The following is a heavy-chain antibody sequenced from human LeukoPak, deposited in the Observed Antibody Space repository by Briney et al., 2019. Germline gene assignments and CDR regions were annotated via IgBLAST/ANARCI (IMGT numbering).Heavy chain of an antibody. CDR2: INHSGST. V-gene: IGHV4-34*01. Sequence: ASETLSLTCAVYGGSFSGYYWSWIRQPPGKGLEWIGEINHSGSTNYNPSLKSRVTISVDTSKNQFSLKLSSVTAADTAVYYCARGRPLYYDFWSGYSDYWGQGTLVTVSS. CDR3: ARGRPLYYDFWSGYSDY. CDR1: GGSFSGYY. J-gene: IGHJ4*02. D-gene: IGHD3-3*01.